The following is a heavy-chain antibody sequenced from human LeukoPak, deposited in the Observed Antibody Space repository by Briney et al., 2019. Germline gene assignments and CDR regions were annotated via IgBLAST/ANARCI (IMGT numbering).Heavy chain of an antibody. J-gene: IGHJ4*02. CDR1: GFTFSSYA. D-gene: IGHD6-19*01. CDR3: ARDHSLAVAGLPSGY. CDR2: ISYDGSNK. Sequence: PGGSLRLSCAASGFTFSSYAMHWVRQAPGKGLEWVAVISYDGSNKYYADSVKGRFTISRDNSKNTLYLQMNGLRAEDTAVYYCARDHSLAVAGLPSGYWGQGTLVTVSS. V-gene: IGHV3-30*04.